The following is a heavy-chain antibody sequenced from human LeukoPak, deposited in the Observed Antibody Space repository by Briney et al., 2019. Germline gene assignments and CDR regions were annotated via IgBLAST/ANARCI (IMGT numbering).Heavy chain of an antibody. J-gene: IGHJ1*01. V-gene: IGHV4-39*01. CDR3: TRGSYDVLTGFSTLGEY. CDR1: GGSISSSSYY. D-gene: IGHD3-9*01. Sequence: PETLSLTCTVSGGSISSSSYYWGWIRQPPGKGLEWIGNIYYSGSTYYNPSLKSRLTISVDTSQGQFSLRLNSVTAADTALYYCTRGSYDVLTGFSTLGEYWGQASLAIVSS. CDR2: IYYSGST.